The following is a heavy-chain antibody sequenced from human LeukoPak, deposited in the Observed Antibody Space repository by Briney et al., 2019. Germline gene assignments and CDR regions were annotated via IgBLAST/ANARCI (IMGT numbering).Heavy chain of an antibody. Sequence: PSETLSLTCTVSGGSITSYYWSWIRQSPGKGLEWIGYIYYSGSTNYNPSLKSRVTISVDTSKNQFSLKLSSVTAADTAVYYCAGRSYSRGFYYFDYWGQGTLVTVSS. CDR2: IYYSGST. CDR3: AGRSYSRGFYYFDY. V-gene: IGHV4-59*08. J-gene: IGHJ4*02. D-gene: IGHD6-19*01. CDR1: GGSITSYY.